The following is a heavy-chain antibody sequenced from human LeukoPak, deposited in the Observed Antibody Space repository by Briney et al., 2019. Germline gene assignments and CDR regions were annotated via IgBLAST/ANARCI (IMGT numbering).Heavy chain of an antibody. V-gene: IGHV1-8*03. Sequence: GASVKVSCKASGYTFTSYDINWVRQATGQGLGWMGWMNPNSGNTGYAQKFQGRVTITRNTSISTAYMELSSLRSEDTAVYYCARDSGGWYESDYWGQGTLVTVSS. CDR3: ARDSGGWYESDY. D-gene: IGHD6-19*01. CDR1: GYTFTSYD. CDR2: MNPNSGNT. J-gene: IGHJ4*02.